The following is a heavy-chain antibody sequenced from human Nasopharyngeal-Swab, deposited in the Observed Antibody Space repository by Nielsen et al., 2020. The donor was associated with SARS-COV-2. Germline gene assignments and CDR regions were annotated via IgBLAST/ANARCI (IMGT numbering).Heavy chain of an antibody. V-gene: IGHV1-3*01. Sequence: ASVKVSCNASGYTFTSYAMHWVRQAPGQRLEWMGWINAGNGNTKYSQKFQGRVTITRDTSASTAYMELSSLRSEDTAVYYCAVGKIAAGDYYYYYGMDVWGQGTTVTVSS. CDR1: GYTFTSYA. D-gene: IGHD6-13*01. CDR2: INAGNGNT. J-gene: IGHJ6*02. CDR3: AVGKIAAGDYYYYYGMDV.